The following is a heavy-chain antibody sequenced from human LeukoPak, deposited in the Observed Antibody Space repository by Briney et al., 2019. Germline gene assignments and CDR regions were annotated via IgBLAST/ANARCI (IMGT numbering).Heavy chain of an antibody. CDR3: ARQLREITIFGVVLYWFDP. J-gene: IGHJ5*02. CDR1: GDSVSSNSAA. CDR2: TYYRSKWYN. D-gene: IGHD3-3*01. Sequence: SQTLSLTRAISGDSVSSNSAAWNWIRQSPSRGLEWLGRTYYRSKWYNDYAVSVKSRITINPDTSKNQFSLQLNSVTPEDTAVYYCARQLREITIFGVVLYWFDPWGQGTLVTVSS. V-gene: IGHV6-1*01.